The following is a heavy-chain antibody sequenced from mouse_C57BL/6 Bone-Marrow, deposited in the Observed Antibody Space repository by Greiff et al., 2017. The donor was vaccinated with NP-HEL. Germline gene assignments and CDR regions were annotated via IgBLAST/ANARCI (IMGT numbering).Heavy chain of an antibody. V-gene: IGHV1-69*01. J-gene: IGHJ3*01. D-gene: IGHD2-1*01. CDR1: GYTFTSYW. CDR3: ARDGNYEGWFAY. CDR2: IDPSDSYT. Sequence: QVQLKQPGAELVMPGASVKLSCKASGYTFTSYWMHWVKQRPGQGLEWIGEIDPSDSYTNYNQKFKGKSTLTVDKSSSTAYMQLSSLTSEDSAVYYCARDGNYEGWFAYWGQGTLVTVSA.